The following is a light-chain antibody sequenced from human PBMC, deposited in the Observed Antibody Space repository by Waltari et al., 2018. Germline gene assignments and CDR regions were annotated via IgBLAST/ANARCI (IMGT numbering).Light chain of an antibody. CDR1: NLGSNS. CDR2: NDS. V-gene: IGLV3-21*04. CDR3: QVWDSSSDHPV. Sequence: SYVLTQPPSVSVAPGKTAAITCGGNNLGSNSVHWYQQKPGQAPVLIIYNDSDRPSGIPERFSGSNSGNTATLTISRVEAGDEADYYCQVWDSSSDHPVFGSGTKVTVL. J-gene: IGLJ6*01.